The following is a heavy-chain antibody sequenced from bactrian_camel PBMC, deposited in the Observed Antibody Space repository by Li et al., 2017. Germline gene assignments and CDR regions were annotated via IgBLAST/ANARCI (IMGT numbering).Heavy chain of an antibody. V-gene: IGHV3S1*01. J-gene: IGHJ4*01. CDR3: AVGHGYYCGTLREDPFLK. CDR1: GYTGPGSNYC. Sequence: HVQLVESGGGAVQAGGSLRLSCVASGYTGPGSNYCMAWFREAPGKRREGVATIDPGGNPSYVDSVKGRFTISQDRVKNTVYLQLNNLTSDDEGVYVCAVGHGYYCGTLREDPFLKWGQGTQVTVS. CDR2: IDPGGNP. D-gene: IGHD3*01.